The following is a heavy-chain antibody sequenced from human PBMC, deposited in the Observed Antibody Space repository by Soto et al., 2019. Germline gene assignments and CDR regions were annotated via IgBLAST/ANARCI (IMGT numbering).Heavy chain of an antibody. CDR2: INHSGST. CDR1: GGSFSGYY. Sequence: KASETLSLTCAVYGGSFSGYYWSWIRQPPGKGLEWIGEINHSGSTNYNPSLKSRVTISVDTSKNQFSLKLSSVTAADTAVYYCASRITMVRGVITGWFDPWGQGTLVTVSS. CDR3: ASRITMVRGVITGWFDP. D-gene: IGHD3-10*01. V-gene: IGHV4-34*01. J-gene: IGHJ5*02.